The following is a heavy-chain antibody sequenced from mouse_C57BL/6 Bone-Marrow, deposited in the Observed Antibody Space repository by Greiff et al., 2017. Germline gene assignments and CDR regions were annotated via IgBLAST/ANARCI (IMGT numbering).Heavy chain of an antibody. V-gene: IGHV1-52*01. J-gene: IGHJ2*01. CDR1: GSTFTSYW. CDR3: ARSYYGNYWYY. Sequence: VQLQQPGAELVRPGSSVKLSCKASGSTFTSYWMHWVKQRPIQGLEWIGNIDPSDSETHYNQKFKDKATVTVDKSSSTAYLQLSSLTSEDSAVYYCARSYYGNYWYYWGQGTTLTVSS. CDR2: IDPSDSET. D-gene: IGHD2-1*01.